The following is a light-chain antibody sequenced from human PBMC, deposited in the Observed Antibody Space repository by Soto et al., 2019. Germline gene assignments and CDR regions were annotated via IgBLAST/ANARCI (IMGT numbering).Light chain of an antibody. CDR3: QKYNSAPSIT. CDR1: QSVTNNY. Sequence: EIVLTDSPGTLSLSPGERATLSCRASQSVTNNYLAWYQQKPGQAPRLVIYGASTRATGIPDRFSASGSGTEFTLTISSLQPEDVATYYCQKYNSAPSITFGQGTRLDIK. J-gene: IGKJ5*01. V-gene: IGKV3-20*01. CDR2: GAS.